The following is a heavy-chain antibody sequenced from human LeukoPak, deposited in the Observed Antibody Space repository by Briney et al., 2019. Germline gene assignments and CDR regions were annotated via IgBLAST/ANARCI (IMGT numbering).Heavy chain of an antibody. CDR1: GGSFSGYY. CDR2: ISQDGSET. Sequence: PSETLSLTCAVYGGSFSGYYWSWIRQPPGKGLEWVACISQDGSETFYMDSVRGRFTISRDNTKNSLYLQMDSLRTEDTAVYFCVRDLGHSRHYFEYWGQGALVTVSS. J-gene: IGHJ4*02. V-gene: IGHV3-7*01. D-gene: IGHD7-27*01. CDR3: VRDLGHSRHYFEY.